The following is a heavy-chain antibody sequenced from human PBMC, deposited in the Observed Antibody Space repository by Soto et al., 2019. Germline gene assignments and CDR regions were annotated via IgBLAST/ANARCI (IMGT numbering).Heavy chain of an antibody. D-gene: IGHD3-3*01. V-gene: IGHV4-30-4*01. J-gene: IGHJ6*02. CDR3: ARRGYDFWSAGPYYYGMDV. Sequence: SSAALSLTCTVSAGSPSPGRYHLCWIRHHTGKGLEWIGYIYYSGSTYYNPSLKSRVTISVDTSKNQFSLKLSSVTAADTAVYYCARRGYDFWSAGPYYYGMDVWGQGTTVT. CDR1: AGSPSPGRYH. CDR2: IYYSGST.